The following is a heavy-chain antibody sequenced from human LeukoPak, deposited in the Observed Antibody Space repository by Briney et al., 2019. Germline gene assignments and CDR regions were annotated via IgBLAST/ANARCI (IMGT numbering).Heavy chain of an antibody. V-gene: IGHV3-7*01. CDR3: ARGSPVDY. CDR2: IKQDGSEK. Sequence: GGSLRLSCVASGFTFSDYWMTWFRQAPGKGLEWVANIKQDGSEKYYVDSVKGRFTISRDNAKNSLYLQMNTLRAEDTAVYYCARGSPVDYWGQGTLVTVSS. CDR1: GFTFSDYW. J-gene: IGHJ4*02.